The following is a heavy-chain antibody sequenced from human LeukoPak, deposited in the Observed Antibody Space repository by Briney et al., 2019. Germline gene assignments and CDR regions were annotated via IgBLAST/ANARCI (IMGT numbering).Heavy chain of an antibody. V-gene: IGHV3-23*01. Sequence: GGSLRLSCAASGFTFSSYAMSWVRQAPGEGLEWVSAISGSGGSTYYADSVKGRFTISRDNSKNTLYLQMNRLRAEDTAVYYCATLINYYDSSGYPPDYWGRETLVTVSS. CDR2: ISGSGGST. CDR1: GFTFSSYA. J-gene: IGHJ4*02. CDR3: ATLINYYDSSGYPPDY. D-gene: IGHD3-22*01.